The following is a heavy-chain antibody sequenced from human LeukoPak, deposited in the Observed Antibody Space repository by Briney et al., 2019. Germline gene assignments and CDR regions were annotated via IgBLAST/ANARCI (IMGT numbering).Heavy chain of an antibody. D-gene: IGHD2-21*02. CDR2: ISSRDSTV. V-gene: IGHV3-11*01. Sequence: PGGSLRLSCAASGFSFSDYYMSWIRQAPGKGLEWLSYISSRDSTVDYADSVKGRFTISRDNAMNSLYLQMNSLRAEDTAMYYCVRDNAVATTIYWGQGTLVTVSS. J-gene: IGHJ4*02. CDR1: GFSFSDYY. CDR3: VRDNAVATTIY.